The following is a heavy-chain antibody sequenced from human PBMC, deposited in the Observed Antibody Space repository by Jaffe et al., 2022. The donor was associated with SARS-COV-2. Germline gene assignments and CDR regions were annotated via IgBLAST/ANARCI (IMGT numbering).Heavy chain of an antibody. CDR3: AKDGGGTAMGPAHDYFDY. Sequence: QVQLVESGGGVVQPGRSLRLSCAASGFTFSSYGMHWVRQAPGKGLEWVAVISYDGSNKYYADSVKGRFTISRDNSKNTLYLQMNSLRAEDTAVYYCAKDGGGTAMGPAHDYFDYWGQGTLVTVSS. CDR1: GFTFSSYG. J-gene: IGHJ4*02. V-gene: IGHV3-30*18. CDR2: ISYDGSNK. D-gene: IGHD5-18*01.